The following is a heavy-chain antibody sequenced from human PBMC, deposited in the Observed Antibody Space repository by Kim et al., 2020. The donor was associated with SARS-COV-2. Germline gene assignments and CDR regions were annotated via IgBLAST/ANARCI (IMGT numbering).Heavy chain of an antibody. D-gene: IGHD3-10*01. Sequence: SETLSLTCAVSGGSISSGTYSWSWIRQPPGKGLEWIGYIYYSGTTYYNPSLKSRVTISVDRTKNQFYLKLSSVTAADTAVYYWASGLSGSYFAVWGQGTTVTVSS. CDR1: GGSISSGTYS. V-gene: IGHV4-30-2*01. J-gene: IGHJ6*02. CDR3: ASGLSGSYFAV. CDR2: IYYSGTT.